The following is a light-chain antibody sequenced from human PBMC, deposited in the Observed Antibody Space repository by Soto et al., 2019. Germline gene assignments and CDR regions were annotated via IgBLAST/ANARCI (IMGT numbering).Light chain of an antibody. CDR1: QSISSW. CDR3: QQYNSYWT. Sequence: DIQMTQSPSTLSASVGDRVTITCRASQSISSWFAWYQQKPGKAPKLLIYDASSLESGVPSRFSGSGSGTEFTLTISSLQPDDFATYYCQQYNSYWTFGQGTKVDI. V-gene: IGKV1-5*01. CDR2: DAS. J-gene: IGKJ1*01.